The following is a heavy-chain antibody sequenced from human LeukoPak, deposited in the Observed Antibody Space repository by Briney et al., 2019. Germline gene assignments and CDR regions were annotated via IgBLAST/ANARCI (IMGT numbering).Heavy chain of an antibody. Sequence: ASVKVSCKASGYTFTSYDINWVRQATGQGLEWMGWMNPNSGNTGYAQKFQGRVTMTRNTSISTAYMELSSLRSEDTAVYYCARVAPGFDWLLHWGQGTLVTVSS. CDR2: MNPNSGNT. D-gene: IGHD3-10*01. J-gene: IGHJ5*02. V-gene: IGHV1-8*01. CDR1: GYTFTSYD. CDR3: ARVAPGFDWLLH.